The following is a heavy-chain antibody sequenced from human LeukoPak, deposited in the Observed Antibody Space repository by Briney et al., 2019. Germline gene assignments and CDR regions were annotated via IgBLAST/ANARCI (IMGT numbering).Heavy chain of an antibody. J-gene: IGHJ4*02. Sequence: SETLSLTCTVSGGSISSGDYYWRWIRQPPGKGLEWIGYIYYSGSTYYNPSLKSRVTISVDTSKNQFSLKLSSVTAADTAVYYCAREMTTVTNYYFDYWGQGTLVTVSS. CDR2: IYYSGST. D-gene: IGHD4-17*01. V-gene: IGHV4-30-4*01. CDR3: AREMTTVTNYYFDY. CDR1: GGSISSGDYY.